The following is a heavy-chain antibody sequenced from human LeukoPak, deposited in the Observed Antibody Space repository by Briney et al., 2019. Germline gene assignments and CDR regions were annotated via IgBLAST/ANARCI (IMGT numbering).Heavy chain of an antibody. J-gene: IGHJ4*02. CDR3: ARGVRDYDILNY. Sequence: SETLSLTCAVSGYSISSGYYWGWIRQPPGKGLEWIGEINHSGSTNYNPSLKSRVTLSVDTSKNQFSLKLSSVTAADTAVYYCARGVRDYDILNYWGQGTLVTVSS. CDR1: GYSISSGYY. V-gene: IGHV4-38-2*01. CDR2: INHSGST. D-gene: IGHD3-9*01.